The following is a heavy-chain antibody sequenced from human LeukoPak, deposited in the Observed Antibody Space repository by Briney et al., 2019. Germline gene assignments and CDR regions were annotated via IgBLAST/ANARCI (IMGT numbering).Heavy chain of an antibody. CDR3: AKSLDI. CDR1: GFTFSSYG. CDR2: ISYDGSNK. V-gene: IGHV3-30*18. Sequence: PGGSLRLSCAASGFTFSSYGMHWVRQAPGKGLEWVAVISYDGSNKYYADSVKGRFTISRDNSKNTLYLQMNSLGAEDTAVYYCAKSLDIWGQGTMVTVSS. J-gene: IGHJ3*02.